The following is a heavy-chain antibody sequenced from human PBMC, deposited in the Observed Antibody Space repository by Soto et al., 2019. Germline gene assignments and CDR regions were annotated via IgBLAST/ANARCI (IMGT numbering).Heavy chain of an antibody. V-gene: IGHV4-39*01. Sequence: PTETLSLTFTVSGGSISSSSYYWGWIRQPPGKGLEWIGSIYYSGSTYYNPSLKSRVTISVDTSKNQFSLKLSSVTAADTAVYYCARVVAGTLVDYYYGMDVWGQGTTVTVSS. D-gene: IGHD6-19*01. J-gene: IGHJ6*02. CDR2: IYYSGST. CDR3: ARVVAGTLVDYYYGMDV. CDR1: GGSISSSSYY.